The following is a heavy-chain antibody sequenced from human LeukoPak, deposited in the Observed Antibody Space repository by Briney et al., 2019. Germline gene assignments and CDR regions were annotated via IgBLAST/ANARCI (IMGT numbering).Heavy chain of an antibody. J-gene: IGHJ4*02. Sequence: SETLSLTCTVSGGSISSSSYYWGWIRQPPGKGLEWIRSIYYSGSTYYNPSLKSRVTISVDTSKNQFSLKLSSVTAADTAVYYCARVRSSGWYLGLYYFDYWGQGTLVTVSS. V-gene: IGHV4-39*01. CDR2: IYYSGST. D-gene: IGHD6-19*01. CDR3: ARVRSSGWYLGLYYFDY. CDR1: GGSISSSSYY.